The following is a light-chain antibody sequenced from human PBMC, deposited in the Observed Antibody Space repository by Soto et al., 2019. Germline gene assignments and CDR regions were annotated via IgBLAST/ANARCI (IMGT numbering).Light chain of an antibody. J-gene: IGLJ3*02. CDR3: CSYAGDITWV. CDR2: YVS. V-gene: IGLV2-23*02. CDR1: RSDVGSYNL. Sequence: QSALTQPASVSGSPGQSIIISCTGTRSDVGSYNLVSWYQQHPGKAPKLMIYYVSKRPSGVSNRFSGSKSGNTASLTISGVQSEDEADYYCCSYAGDITWVFGGGTKLTVL.